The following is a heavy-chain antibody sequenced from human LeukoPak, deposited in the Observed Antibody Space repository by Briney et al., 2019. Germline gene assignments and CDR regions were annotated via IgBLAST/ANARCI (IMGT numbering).Heavy chain of an antibody. J-gene: IGHJ4*02. CDR2: ISYSGRTV. D-gene: IGHD4-17*01. V-gene: IGHV3-48*04. Sequence: PRGSLRLSCAASGFTFNMYSLNWVRQAPGTGLQWVAYISYSGRTVFYADSVKGRFTISRDNTNSTLYLQMNSLRADDTAVYYCASFVGGHDYAPDYWGQGTLVTVSS. CDR3: ASFVGGHDYAPDY. CDR1: GFTFNMYS.